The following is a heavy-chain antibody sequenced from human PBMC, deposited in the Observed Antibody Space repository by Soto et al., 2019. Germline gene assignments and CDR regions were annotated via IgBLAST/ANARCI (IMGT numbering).Heavy chain of an antibody. J-gene: IGHJ4*02. CDR3: ARESEDLTSNFDY. Sequence: WWSLRLSCSASGFIFTSYSMNWVRQAPGKGLEWVSSISSTTNYIYYGDSMKGRFTISRDNAKNSLYLEMNSLRAEDTAVYYCARESEDLTSNFDYWGQGTLVTVSS. V-gene: IGHV3-21*06. CDR2: ISSTTNYI. CDR1: GFIFTSYS.